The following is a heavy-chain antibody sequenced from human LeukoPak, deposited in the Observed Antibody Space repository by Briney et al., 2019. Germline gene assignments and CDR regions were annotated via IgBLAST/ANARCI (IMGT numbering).Heavy chain of an antibody. Sequence: GGSLRLSCVASGLPIADFAMHWVRQAPGEGLECVSLIRGDGVSTFYADSVKGRFSISRDNSKNSLYLEMNSLRTEDAAMYYCAKESGKFDYWGQGTLVAVSS. J-gene: IGHJ4*02. CDR1: GLPIADFA. V-gene: IGHV3-43*02. CDR3: AKESGKFDY. CDR2: IRGDGVST.